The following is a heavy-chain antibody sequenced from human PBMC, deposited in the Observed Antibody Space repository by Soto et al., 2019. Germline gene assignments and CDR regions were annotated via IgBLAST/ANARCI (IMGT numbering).Heavy chain of an antibody. Sequence: PGGSLRLSCAASGFTFSSYAMHWVRQAPGKGLEWVAVISCDGSNKYYADSVKGRFTISRDNSKNTLYLQMNSLRAEDTAVYYCARWATVTSHDYWGQGTLVTVSS. V-gene: IGHV3-30-3*01. CDR2: ISCDGSNK. J-gene: IGHJ4*02. CDR3: ARWATVTSHDY. D-gene: IGHD4-17*01. CDR1: GFTFSSYA.